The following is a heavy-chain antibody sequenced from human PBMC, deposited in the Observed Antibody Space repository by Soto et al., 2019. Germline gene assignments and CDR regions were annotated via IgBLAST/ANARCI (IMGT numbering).Heavy chain of an antibody. Sequence: SVKVSCKASGGTFSSYAISWVRQAPGQGLEWMGGIIPIFGTANYAQKFQGRVTITADESTSTAYMELSSLRSEDTAVYYCASLGYCSGGSCYSLGNNWFDPWGQGTLVTVSS. CDR3: ASLGYCSGGSCYSLGNNWFDP. CDR2: IIPIFGTA. D-gene: IGHD2-15*01. V-gene: IGHV1-69*13. CDR1: GGTFSSYA. J-gene: IGHJ5*02.